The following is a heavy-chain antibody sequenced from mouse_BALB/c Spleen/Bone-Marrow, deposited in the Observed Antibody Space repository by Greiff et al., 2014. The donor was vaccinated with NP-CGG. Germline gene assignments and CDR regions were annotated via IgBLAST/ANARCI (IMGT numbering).Heavy chain of an antibody. J-gene: IGHJ4*01. V-gene: IGHV1-80*01. CDR2: IYPGDGDT. CDR1: GYAFSSYW. D-gene: IGHD2-14*01. Sequence: VKLMESGAELVRPGSPVKISCKAPGYAFSSYWMNWVKQRPGQGLEWIGQIYPGDGDTNYNGNFKDKATLTVDRSSSTAFMQLSSLTSEDSAVYFCARWYRDPHFAMDYWGPGTSVTVSS. CDR3: ARWYRDPHFAMDY.